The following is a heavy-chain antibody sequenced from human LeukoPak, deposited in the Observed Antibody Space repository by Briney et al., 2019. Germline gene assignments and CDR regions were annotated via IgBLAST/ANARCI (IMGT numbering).Heavy chain of an antibody. Sequence: SETLSLTCAVYGVSFSGYYWSWIRQPPGKGLEWIGEINHSGSTNYNPSLKSRVTISVDTSKNQFSLKLSPVTAADTAVYYCASSGSYSEWGQGTLVTVSS. V-gene: IGHV4-34*01. J-gene: IGHJ4*02. CDR3: ASSGSYSE. CDR2: INHSGST. D-gene: IGHD1-26*01. CDR1: GVSFSGYY.